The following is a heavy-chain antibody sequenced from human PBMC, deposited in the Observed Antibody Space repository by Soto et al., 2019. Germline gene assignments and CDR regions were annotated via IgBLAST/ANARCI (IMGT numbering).Heavy chain of an antibody. CDR2: IITVFATT. CDR3: ARGNSGYVWFIEI. J-gene: IGHJ4*02. D-gene: IGHD3-22*01. Sequence: QEQLVQSGAEVKKSGSSVKVSCKASGGLFSTYAISWVRQAPGQGLEWMGGIITVFATTYYAEKSEGRVTITADESTNTAYMELSSLGAEYTAMYYCARGNSGYVWFIEIWGQGALVTVSS. CDR1: GGLFSTYA. V-gene: IGHV1-69*01.